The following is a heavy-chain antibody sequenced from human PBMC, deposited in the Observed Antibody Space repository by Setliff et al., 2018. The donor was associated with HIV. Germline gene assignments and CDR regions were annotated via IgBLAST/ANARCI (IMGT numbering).Heavy chain of an antibody. V-gene: IGHV3-48*04. J-gene: IGHJ6*02. CDR2: IHSSSSRI. CDR3: ARSVIGYYYYGMDV. Sequence: GGSLRLSCAASGFTFSDYSMNWFRQTPGKGLEWVSFIHSSSSRIYYADSVKGRFTVARDNAKNSLYLQMNNLRAEDTAVYYCARSVIGYYYYGMDVWGQGTLVTVSS. D-gene: IGHD3-10*01. CDR1: GFTFSDYS.